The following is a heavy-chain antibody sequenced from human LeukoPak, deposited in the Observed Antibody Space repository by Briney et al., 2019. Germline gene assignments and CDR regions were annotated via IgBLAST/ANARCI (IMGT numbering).Heavy chain of an antibody. J-gene: IGHJ4*02. Sequence: SETLSLTCAVYGGSFSGYYWSWIRQPPGKGLEWIGEINHSGSINYNPSLKSRVTISVDTSKNQFSLKLSSVTAADTAVYYCARGRSSGWYFDYWGQGTLVTVSS. V-gene: IGHV4-34*01. CDR2: INHSGSI. CDR1: GGSFSGYY. D-gene: IGHD6-19*01. CDR3: ARGRSSGWYFDY.